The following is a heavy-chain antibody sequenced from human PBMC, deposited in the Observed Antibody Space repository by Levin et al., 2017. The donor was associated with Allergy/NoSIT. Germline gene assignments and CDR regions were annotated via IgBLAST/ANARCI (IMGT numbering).Heavy chain of an antibody. V-gene: IGHV3-9*01. CDR2: ISWNSGSI. Sequence: LSLTCAASGFPFDDYAMHWVRQAPGKGLEWVSGISWNSGSIGYADSVKGRFTISRDNAKNSLYLQMNSLRAEDTALYYCAKDMGLLGLYGMDVWGQGTTVTVSS. J-gene: IGHJ6*02. CDR3: AKDMGLLGLYGMDV. CDR1: GFPFDDYA. D-gene: IGHD3-16*01.